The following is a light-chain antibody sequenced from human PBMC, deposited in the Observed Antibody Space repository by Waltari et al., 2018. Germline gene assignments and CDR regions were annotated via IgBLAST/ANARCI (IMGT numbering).Light chain of an antibody. V-gene: IGKV3-15*01. CDR3: QQYNGQPLT. CDR1: PSVRDN. J-gene: IGKJ4*01. CDR2: GAS. Sequence: EIVLTQSPAILSVSPGEGATLSCRASPSVRDNLAWYQHKPGQAPRLLILGASTRAPGFPARFSGSGSGTEFTLPITSLQSEDSAVYFCQQYNGQPLTFGGGTKVEIK.